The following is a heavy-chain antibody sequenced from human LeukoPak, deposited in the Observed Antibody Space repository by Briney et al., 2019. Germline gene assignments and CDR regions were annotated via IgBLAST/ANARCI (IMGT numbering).Heavy chain of an antibody. CDR1: GGSISSYY. J-gene: IGHJ5*02. V-gene: IGHV4-39*01. CDR3: ARLMPHYYGSGSPRWWFDP. CDR2: IYYSGST. D-gene: IGHD3-10*01. Sequence: SETLSLTCTVSGGSISSYYWSWIRQPPGKGLEWIGSIYYSGSTYYNPSLKSRVTISVDTSKNQFSLKLSSVTAADTAVYYCARLMPHYYGSGSPRWWFDPWGQGTLATVSS.